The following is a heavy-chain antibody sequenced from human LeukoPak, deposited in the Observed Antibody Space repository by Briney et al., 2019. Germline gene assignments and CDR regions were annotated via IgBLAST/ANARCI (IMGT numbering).Heavy chain of an antibody. CDR3: ARDLYPGSGSYYNWFDP. Sequence: ASVKVSCKASGDTFSNYGITWVRQAPGQGLEWMGWISAYNDNTNYAQNLEGGVAMTTDTSTSTAYMELRSLRSDDTAVYYCARDLYPGSGSYYNWFDPWGQGTLVTVSS. CDR2: ISAYNDNT. V-gene: IGHV1-18*01. J-gene: IGHJ5*02. CDR1: GDTFSNYG. D-gene: IGHD3-10*01.